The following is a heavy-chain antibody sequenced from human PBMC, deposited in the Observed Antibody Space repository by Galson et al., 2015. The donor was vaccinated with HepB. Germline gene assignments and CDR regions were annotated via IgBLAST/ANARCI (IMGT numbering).Heavy chain of an antibody. CDR3: ARIIVATTDAFDI. J-gene: IGHJ3*02. V-gene: IGHV1-2*06. Sequence: SGAEVKKPGESLKISCKASGYTFTGYYMHWXRQAPGQGLEWMGRINPNSGGTNYAQKFQGRVTMTRDTSISTAYMELSRLRSDDTAVYYCARIIVATTDAFDIWGQGTMVTVSS. D-gene: IGHD5-12*01. CDR1: GYTFTGYY. CDR2: INPNSGGT.